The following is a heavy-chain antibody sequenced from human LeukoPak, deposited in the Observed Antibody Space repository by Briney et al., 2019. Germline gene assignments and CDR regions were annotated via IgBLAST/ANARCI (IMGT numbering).Heavy chain of an antibody. D-gene: IGHD3-22*01. CDR2: IKQDGSEK. CDR1: GFIFSSYW. J-gene: IGHJ4*02. V-gene: IGHV3-7*01. CDR3: ARETDDSSGLDY. Sequence: QAGGSLRLSCAASGFIFSSYWMSWVRQAPGKGLEWVANIKQDGSEKYYVDSVKGRFTISRDNAKNSLYLQMNSLRAEDTAVYYCARETDDSSGLDYWGQGTLVTVSS.